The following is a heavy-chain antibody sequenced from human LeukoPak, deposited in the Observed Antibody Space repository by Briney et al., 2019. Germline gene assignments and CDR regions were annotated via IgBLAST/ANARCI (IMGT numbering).Heavy chain of an antibody. Sequence: GESLKISCAASGFTFSSYEMNWVRQAPGKGLEWFSYISSSGSRIYYADSVKGRFTISRDNAKNSLYLQMNSLRAEDTAVYYCARVRGGNEGSGSFFDYWGQGTLVTVSS. J-gene: IGHJ4*02. V-gene: IGHV3-48*03. CDR3: ARVRGGNEGSGSFFDY. CDR2: ISSSGSRI. D-gene: IGHD3-10*01. CDR1: GFTFSSYE.